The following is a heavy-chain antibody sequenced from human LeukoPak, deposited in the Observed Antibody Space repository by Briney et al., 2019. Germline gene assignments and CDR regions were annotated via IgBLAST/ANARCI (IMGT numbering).Heavy chain of an antibody. V-gene: IGHV4-34*01. J-gene: IGHJ4*02. D-gene: IGHD3-10*01. CDR2: INHSGST. CDR3: ARGPERELFSPFDY. CDR1: GGSFSGYY. Sequence: SETLSLTCAVYGGSFSGYYWSWIRQPPGKGLEWMGEINHSGSTNYNPSLKSRVTISVDTSKNQFPLKLSSVTAADTAVYYCARGPERELFSPFDYWGQGTLVTVSS.